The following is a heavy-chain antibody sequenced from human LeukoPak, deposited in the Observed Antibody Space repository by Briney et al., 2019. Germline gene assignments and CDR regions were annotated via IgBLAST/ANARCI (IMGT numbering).Heavy chain of an antibody. CDR1: GYSFTSYW. V-gene: IGHV5-51*01. CDR2: IYPGDSDT. CDR3: AIQGESNYGADAFDI. J-gene: IGHJ3*02. D-gene: IGHD4-11*01. Sequence: GESLKISCKGSGYSFTSYWIGWVRQMPGKGLEWMGIIYPGDSDTRYSPSFQGQVTISADKSISTAYLQWSSLKASDTAMSYCAIQGESNYGADAFDIWGQGTMVTVSS.